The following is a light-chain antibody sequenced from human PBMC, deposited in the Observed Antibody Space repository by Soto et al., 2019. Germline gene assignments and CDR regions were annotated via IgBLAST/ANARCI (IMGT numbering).Light chain of an antibody. J-gene: IGKJ1*01. CDR2: WAS. V-gene: IGKV4-1*01. Sequence: DIVMTQSPDSLAVSLGERATINCKSSQSVLYSSNNRNFLAWYQQKPGQPPKLLIYWASTRESGVPDRFSGSGSGTDVTLTISSLQAEDVGVYYCQQYYSTPRTFGQGPKVEIK. CDR3: QQYYSTPRT. CDR1: QSVLYSSNNRNF.